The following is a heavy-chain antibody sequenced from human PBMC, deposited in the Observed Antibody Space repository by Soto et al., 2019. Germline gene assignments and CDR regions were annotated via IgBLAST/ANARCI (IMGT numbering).Heavy chain of an antibody. V-gene: IGHV3-30-3*01. J-gene: IGHJ6*02. CDR3: ARVMLEYGDYIERYYYYGMDV. CDR2: ISYDGSNK. CDR1: GFTFSSYA. D-gene: IGHD4-17*01. Sequence: GGSLRLSCAASGFTFSSYAMHWVRQAPGKGLEWVVVISYDGSNKYYADSVKGRFTISRDNSKNTPYLQMNSLRAEDTAVYYCARVMLEYGDYIERYYYYGMDVWGQGTTVTVSS.